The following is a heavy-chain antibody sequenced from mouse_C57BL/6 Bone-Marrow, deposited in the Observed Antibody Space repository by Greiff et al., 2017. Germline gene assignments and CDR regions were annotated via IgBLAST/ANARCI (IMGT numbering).Heavy chain of an antibody. CDR3: ARDYYGSSYDFDD. CDR2: INPYNGDT. Sequence: EVQLQQSGPELVKPGDSVKISCKASGYSFTGYFMNWVMQSHGKSLEWIGRINPYNGDTFYNQKFKGKATLTVDKSSSTAHMELRSLTSEDSAVYYCARDYYGSSYDFDDWGQGTTLTVSS. V-gene: IGHV1-20*01. D-gene: IGHD1-1*01. J-gene: IGHJ2*01. CDR1: GYSFTGYF.